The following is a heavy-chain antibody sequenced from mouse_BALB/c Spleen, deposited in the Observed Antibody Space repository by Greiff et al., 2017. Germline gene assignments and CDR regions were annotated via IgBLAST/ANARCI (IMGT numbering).Heavy chain of an antibody. V-gene: IGHV1-4*02. CDR3: ARVPYEGFDY. CDR1: GYTFTSYT. D-gene: IGHD2-3*01. J-gene: IGHJ2*01. CDR2: INPSSGYT. Sequence: AAELARPGASVKMSCKASGYTFTSYTMHWVKQRPGQGLEWIGYINPSSGYTEYNQKFKDKTTLTADKSSSTAYMQLSSLTSEDSAVYYCARVPYEGFDYWGQGTTLTVSS.